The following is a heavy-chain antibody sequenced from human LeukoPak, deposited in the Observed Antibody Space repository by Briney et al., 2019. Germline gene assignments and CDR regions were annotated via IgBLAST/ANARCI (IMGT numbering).Heavy chain of an antibody. CDR3: ARDTPDYVWGSYRRPLFDY. D-gene: IGHD3-16*02. Sequence: ASVKVSCKASGYTFTGYYMHWVRQAPGQGLEWMGWINPNSGGTNYAQKFQGRVTMTRDTSISTAYMELSRLRSDDTAVYYCARDTPDYVWGSYRRPLFDYWGQGTLVTVSS. CDR2: INPNSGGT. CDR1: GYTFTGYY. V-gene: IGHV1-2*02. J-gene: IGHJ4*02.